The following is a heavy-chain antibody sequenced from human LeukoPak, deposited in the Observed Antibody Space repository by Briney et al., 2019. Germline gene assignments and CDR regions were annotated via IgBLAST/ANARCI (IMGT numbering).Heavy chain of an antibody. V-gene: IGHV3-33*08. CDR2: IWYDGSNK. D-gene: IGHD5-18*01. CDR3: ARGRGYSYDPMGDY. J-gene: IGHJ4*02. CDR1: GFTFSSYA. Sequence: PGGSLRLSCAASGFTFSSYAMSWVRQAPGKGLEWVAVIWYDGSNKYYADSVKGRFTISRDNSKNTLYLQMNSLRAEDTAVYYCARGRGYSYDPMGDYWGQGTLVTVSS.